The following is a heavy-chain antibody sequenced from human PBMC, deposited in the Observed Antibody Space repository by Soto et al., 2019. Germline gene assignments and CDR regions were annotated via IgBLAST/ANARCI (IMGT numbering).Heavy chain of an antibody. Sequence: EVQLVESGGGLVKPGGSLRLSCAASGFTFSSYSMNWVRQAPGKGLEWVSSISSSSSYIYYAHSVKGRFTISRDNAKNSLYLQMNSLSAEDTAVYYCARDWSDYGDYGDAFDIWCQVTMVTVSS. CDR3: ARDWSDYGDYGDAFDI. CDR1: GFTFSSYS. V-gene: IGHV3-21*01. CDR2: ISSSSSYI. J-gene: IGHJ3*02. D-gene: IGHD4-17*01.